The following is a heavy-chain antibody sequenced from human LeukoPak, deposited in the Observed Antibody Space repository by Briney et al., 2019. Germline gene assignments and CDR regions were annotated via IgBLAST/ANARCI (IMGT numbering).Heavy chain of an antibody. CDR1: GFTFSSYW. Sequence: GGSLRLSCAASGFTFSSYWMHWVRQAPGRGLVWVSRINSDGSSTSYADSVKGRFTISRDNAKNTLYLQMNSLRAEDTAVYYCARGGYHAYYLDYWGQGSLVTVSS. CDR3: ARGGYHAYYLDY. CDR2: INSDGSST. D-gene: IGHD5-18*01. J-gene: IGHJ4*02. V-gene: IGHV3-74*01.